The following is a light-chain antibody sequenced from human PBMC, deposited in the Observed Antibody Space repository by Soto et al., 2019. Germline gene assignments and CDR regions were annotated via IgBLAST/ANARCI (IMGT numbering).Light chain of an antibody. CDR1: QSIGTN. J-gene: IGKJ5*01. V-gene: IGKV3-15*01. CDR3: QQYNSCPIT. CDR2: DAS. Sequence: ELVMTQSPATLSVSPGERATLSCRASQSIGTNVAWYQQNPGQAPRLLIYDASTRATGIPASFSGSGSGTEFTLTISSLQSEDFAVYYCQQYNSCPITFGQGTRLEIK.